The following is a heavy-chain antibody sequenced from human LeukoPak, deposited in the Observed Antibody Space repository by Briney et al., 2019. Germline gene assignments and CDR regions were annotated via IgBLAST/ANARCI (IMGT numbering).Heavy chain of an antibody. D-gene: IGHD3-16*02. J-gene: IGHJ3*02. Sequence: TGGPLRLSCAASGFTFSDYYMSWIRQAPGKGLEWVSYVSSSGSTIYYADSVKGRFTISRDNAKNSLYLQMNSLRAEDTAVYYCSGSYPSDAFDIWGQGTMVTVSS. V-gene: IGHV3-11*01. CDR2: VSSSGSTI. CDR3: SGSYPSDAFDI. CDR1: GFTFSDYY.